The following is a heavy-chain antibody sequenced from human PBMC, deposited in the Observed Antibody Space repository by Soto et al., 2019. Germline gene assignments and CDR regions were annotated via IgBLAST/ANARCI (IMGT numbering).Heavy chain of an antibody. J-gene: IGHJ5*02. Sequence: SLRLSCAASGFTFSSYSMNWVRQAPGKGLEWVSSISSSSSYIYYADSVKGRFTISRDNAKNSLYLQMNSLRAEDTAVYYCASAARTTYWYYYTWGQGTLVTVSS. V-gene: IGHV3-21*01. CDR2: ISSSSSYI. CDR3: ASAARTTYWYYYT. D-gene: IGHD3-10*01. CDR1: GFTFSSYS.